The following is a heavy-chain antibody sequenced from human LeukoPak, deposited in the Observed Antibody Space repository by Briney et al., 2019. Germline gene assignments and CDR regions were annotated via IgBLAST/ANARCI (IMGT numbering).Heavy chain of an antibody. CDR2: IGYDGRNE. CDR1: GFTFSGSG. V-gene: IGHV3-30*02. D-gene: IGHD2-15*01. CDR3: ARPSRGEALPRGGFDI. Sequence: GGSLRLSCAASGFTFSGSGMHWVRQAPGKGLEWVAFIGYDGRNEYYADSVKGRFTISRDISQNTLYLQMNSLRVDDTALYYCARPSRGEALPRGGFDIWGQGTMVTVSS. J-gene: IGHJ3*02.